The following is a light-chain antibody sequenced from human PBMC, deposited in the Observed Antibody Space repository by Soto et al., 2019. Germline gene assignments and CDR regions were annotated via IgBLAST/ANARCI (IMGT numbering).Light chain of an antibody. Sequence: EIVLTQSPATLSLSPGERATLSCRASQSVSSYLAWYQQKPGQAPRLLIYDASNRATGIPARFSGSGSGTDFTLTISSLEPEDFAFYYCQQRSNLITFGGGTKVEIK. J-gene: IGKJ4*01. CDR1: QSVSSY. V-gene: IGKV3-11*01. CDR3: QQRSNLIT. CDR2: DAS.